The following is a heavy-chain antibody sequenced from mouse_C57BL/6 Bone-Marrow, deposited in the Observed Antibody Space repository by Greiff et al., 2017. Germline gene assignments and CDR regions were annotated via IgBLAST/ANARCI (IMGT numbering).Heavy chain of an antibody. CDR1: GFTFSSYG. V-gene: IGHV5-6*02. Sequence: DVKLVEPGGDLVKPGGSLKLSCAASGFTFSSYGMSWVRQTPDKRLEWVATISSGGSYTYYPDSVKGRFTISRDNAKNTLYLQMSSLKSEDAAMYYCARSTIYYYAMDYWGQGTSVTVSS. CDR2: ISSGGSYT. J-gene: IGHJ4*01. CDR3: ARSTIYYYAMDY. D-gene: IGHD2-1*01.